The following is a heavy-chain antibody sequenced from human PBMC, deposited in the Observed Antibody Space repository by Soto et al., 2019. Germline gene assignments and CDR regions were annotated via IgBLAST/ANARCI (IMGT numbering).Heavy chain of an antibody. D-gene: IGHD1-26*01. J-gene: IGHJ4*02. CDR3: VQDTTTIRFDY. Sequence: SGPTLVNPTQTVALTCTFSGFSLSTSGVGVGWIRQPPGKALEWLALIYWDGDKRYSPSLKSRLTIIKDTSKNQVVLIMTNMDPVDSATYYCVQDTTTIRFDYWGQGTLVTVSS. CDR2: IYWDGDK. V-gene: IGHV2-5*02. CDR1: GFSLSTSGVG.